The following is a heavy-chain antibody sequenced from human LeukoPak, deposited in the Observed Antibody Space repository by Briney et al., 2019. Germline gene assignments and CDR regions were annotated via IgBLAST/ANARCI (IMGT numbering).Heavy chain of an antibody. CDR3: ARLHYYDSSGYFDY. D-gene: IGHD3-22*01. CDR2: ISAYNGNT. V-gene: IGHV1-18*01. J-gene: IGHJ4*02. CDR1: GYTFPRYG. Sequence: GASVTASCLGSGYTFPRYGIRWLRQAPGQGLAWMGWISAYNGNTNYAQKLQGRVTMTTDTSTSTAYMELRSLRSDDTAVYYCARLHYYDSSGYFDYWGQGTLVTVSS.